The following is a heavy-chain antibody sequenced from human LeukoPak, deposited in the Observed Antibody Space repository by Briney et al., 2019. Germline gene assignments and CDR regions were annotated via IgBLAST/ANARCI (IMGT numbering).Heavy chain of an antibody. CDR2: IYYSGST. J-gene: IGHJ4*02. V-gene: IGHV4-39*01. CDR3: NSITIFGVAYDY. D-gene: IGHD3-3*01. Sequence: SETLSLTCTVSGGSISSSSYYWGWIRQPPGKGLEWIGSIYYSGSTYYNPSLKSRVTISVDTSKNQFSLRLSSVTAADTAVYYCNSITIFGVAYDYWGQGTLVTVSS. CDR1: GGSISSSSYY.